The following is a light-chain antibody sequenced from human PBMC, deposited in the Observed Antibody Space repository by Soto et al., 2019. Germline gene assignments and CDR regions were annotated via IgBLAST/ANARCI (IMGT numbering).Light chain of an antibody. Sequence: QCALTQPASVSGSPGQSITISCTGTSSDVESYNLVSWYQQHPGKAPKVMLYDVSKRPSGVPDRFSGSKSGNTASLTLSGLQDEDEADYYCCSYAGSYTFYVFGTGTKLTVL. CDR1: SSDVESYNL. CDR3: CSYAGSYTFYV. J-gene: IGLJ1*01. V-gene: IGLV2-11*01. CDR2: DVS.